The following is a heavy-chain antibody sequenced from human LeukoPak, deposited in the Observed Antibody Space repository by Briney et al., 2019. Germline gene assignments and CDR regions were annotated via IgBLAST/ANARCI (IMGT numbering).Heavy chain of an antibody. V-gene: IGHV1-69*01. CDR2: IIPIFGTA. CDR3: AKGSGITIIGDYYYMDV. J-gene: IGHJ6*03. D-gene: IGHD3-22*01. CDR1: GGTFSSYA. Sequence: SVKVSCKASGGTFSSYAISWVRQAPGQGLEWMGGIIPIFGTANYAQKFQGRVTITADESTSTAYMELSSLRSEDTAVYYCAKGSGITIIGDYYYMDVWGKGTTVTVSS.